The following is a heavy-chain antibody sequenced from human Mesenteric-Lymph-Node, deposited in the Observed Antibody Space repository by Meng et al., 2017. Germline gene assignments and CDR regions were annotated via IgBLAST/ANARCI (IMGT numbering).Heavy chain of an antibody. V-gene: IGHV1-8*01. Sequence: ASVKVSCKASGYTFTSYDINWVRQATGQGLEWMGWMNPNSGNTGYAQKFQGRVTMTRNTSISTAYMELSSLRSEDTAVYYCARFDYGDYLLSGQFDPWGQGTLVTVSS. CDR1: GYTFTSYD. J-gene: IGHJ5*02. D-gene: IGHD4-17*01. CDR3: ARFDYGDYLLSGQFDP. CDR2: MNPNSGNT.